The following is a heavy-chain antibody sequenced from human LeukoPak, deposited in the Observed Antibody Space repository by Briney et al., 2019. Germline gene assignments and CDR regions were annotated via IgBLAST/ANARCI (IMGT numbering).Heavy chain of an antibody. CDR2: IYSGGST. Sequence: PGGSLRLSCAASGFTVSSNYMSWVRQAPGKGLEWVSVIYSGGSTYYADSVKGRFTISRDNSKNTLYLQMNSLRAEDTAVYYCAADMITMVRGVIGLFDYWGQGTLVTVSS. CDR1: GFTVSSNY. D-gene: IGHD3-10*01. V-gene: IGHV3-53*01. CDR3: AADMITMVRGVIGLFDY. J-gene: IGHJ4*02.